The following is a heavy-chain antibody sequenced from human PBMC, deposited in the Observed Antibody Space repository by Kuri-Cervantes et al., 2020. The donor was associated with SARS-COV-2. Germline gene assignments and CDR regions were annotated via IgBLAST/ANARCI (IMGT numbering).Heavy chain of an antibody. Sequence: ASVKVSCKASGYTFTSYYMHWVRQAPGQGLEWMGIINPSGGSTSYAQEFQGRVTMTEGTSTDTAYMELSSLRADDTAVYYCAKDTYDSSGVVGFDYWGQGTLVTVSS. CDR1: GYTFTSYY. J-gene: IGHJ4*02. D-gene: IGHD3-22*01. CDR3: AKDTYDSSGVVGFDY. CDR2: INPSGGST. V-gene: IGHV1-46*01.